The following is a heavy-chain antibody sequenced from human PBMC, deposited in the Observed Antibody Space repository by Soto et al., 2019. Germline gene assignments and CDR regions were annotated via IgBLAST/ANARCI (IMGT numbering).Heavy chain of an antibody. CDR1: GGSISSGANY. V-gene: IGHV4-31*03. CDR2: IYYSGGA. J-gene: IGHJ5*02. Sequence: TLSLTCTVSGGSISSGANYWGWLRQGPGEGLEWIGNIYYSGGAYYNPSLKSRLTMSVDTSKNSFSLKLTSVTAADTGVYYCARVLCSSTTSYCPDWFDPWGQGTLVTVSS. CDR3: ARVLCSSTTSYCPDWFDP. D-gene: IGHD2-2*01.